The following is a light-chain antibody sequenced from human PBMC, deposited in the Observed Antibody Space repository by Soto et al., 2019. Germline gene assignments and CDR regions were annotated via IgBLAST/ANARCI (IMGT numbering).Light chain of an antibody. CDR3: QQSYSAPALT. J-gene: IGKJ4*01. CDR1: QGISTY. V-gene: IGKV1-39*01. Sequence: RSSQGISTYLNWYQQKSGAAPKLLIYDASILQSGVPSRFSGSYSGTDFTLTISSLQPEDFATYYCQQSYSAPALTFGGGTKVDIK. CDR2: DAS.